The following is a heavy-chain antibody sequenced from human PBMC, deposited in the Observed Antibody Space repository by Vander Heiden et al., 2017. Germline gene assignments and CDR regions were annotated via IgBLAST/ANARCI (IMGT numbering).Heavy chain of an antibody. CDR1: GFTFSSYG. CDR3: AREYSSSWAGYYYGMDV. Sequence: QVQLVESGGGVVQPGRSLRPSCAASGFTFSSYGMHWVRQAPGKGLEWVAVISYDGSNKYYADSVKGRFTISRDNSKNTLYLQMNSLRAEDTAVYYCAREYSSSWAGYYYGMDVWGQGTTVTVSS. D-gene: IGHD6-13*01. J-gene: IGHJ6*02. V-gene: IGHV3-30*03. CDR2: ISYDGSNK.